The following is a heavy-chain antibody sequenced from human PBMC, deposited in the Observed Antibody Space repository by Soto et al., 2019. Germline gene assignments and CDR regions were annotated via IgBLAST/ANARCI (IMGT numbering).Heavy chain of an antibody. V-gene: IGHV3-23*01. CDR2: ISGSGGST. CDR1: GFTFSSYA. D-gene: IGHD2-15*01. CDR3: AKDGFVVVVAAIH. Sequence: EVQLLESGGGLVQPGGSLRLSCAASGFTFSSYAMSWVRQAPGKGLEWVSAISGSGGSTYYADSVKGRFNISRDNSKNTLYLQMNSLRAEDTAVYYCAKDGFVVVVAAIHWGQGTLVTVSS. J-gene: IGHJ4*02.